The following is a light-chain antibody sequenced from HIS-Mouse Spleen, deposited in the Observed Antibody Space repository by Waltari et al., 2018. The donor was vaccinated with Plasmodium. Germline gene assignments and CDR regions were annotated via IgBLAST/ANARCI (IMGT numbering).Light chain of an antibody. J-gene: IGKJ1*01. CDR3: QQSYSTWT. V-gene: IGKV1-39*01. Sequence: DIKITKPQSPLSASVEDRVTITSRASQSISSNLNWYKQKPGKAPKLLIYAASSLQSGVQSRFSGSGSGTDFTLTISSLQPEYFATYYCQQSYSTWTFGQGTKVEIK. CDR2: AAS. CDR1: QSISSN.